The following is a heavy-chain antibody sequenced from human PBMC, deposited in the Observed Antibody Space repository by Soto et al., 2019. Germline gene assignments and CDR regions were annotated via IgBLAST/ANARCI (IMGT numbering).Heavy chain of an antibody. CDR3: ARRIAGQQREIDY. CDR1: GYTFTNYD. D-gene: IGHD6-13*01. Sequence: QVQLVQSGAEVKKPGASVKVSCKASGYTFTNYDINWVRQATGQGLEWMGWMNPNSGNTGYAQKFQGRVTMTRDTSISTAYMELSTLRSEDTAVYYCARRIAGQQREIDYWGQETLVTVSP. V-gene: IGHV1-8*01. J-gene: IGHJ4*02. CDR2: MNPNSGNT.